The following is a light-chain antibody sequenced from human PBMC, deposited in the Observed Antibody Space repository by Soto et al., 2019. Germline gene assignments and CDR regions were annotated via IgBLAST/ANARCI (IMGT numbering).Light chain of an antibody. V-gene: IGKV3-15*01. CDR3: QQYTNWPRT. J-gene: IGKJ1*01. CDR2: GAS. CDR1: QSVSSY. Sequence: EVVLTQSPATLSLSPGERATLSCRASQSVSSYLAWFQQKPGQAPRLLIHGASTRATGIPARFSGSGSGTEFILTISSLQSEDFAVYYCQQYTNWPRTFGQGTKVDIK.